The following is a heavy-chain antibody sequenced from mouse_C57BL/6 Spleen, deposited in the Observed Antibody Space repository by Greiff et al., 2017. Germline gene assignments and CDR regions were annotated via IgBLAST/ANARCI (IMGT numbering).Heavy chain of an antibody. Sequence: EVQLQQSGPELVKPGASVKLSCKASGYTFTDYYMHWVKQSHGQSLEWIGDINPNNGGTSYNKKFKGKATLTVDKSSSTAYMELRSLTSEDSAFYKCARSDKSYFDDWGTGTTVTVSS. J-gene: IGHJ1*03. CDR2: INPNNGGT. CDR3: ARSDKSYFDD. D-gene: IGHD3-3*01. CDR1: GYTFTDYY. V-gene: IGHV1-26*01.